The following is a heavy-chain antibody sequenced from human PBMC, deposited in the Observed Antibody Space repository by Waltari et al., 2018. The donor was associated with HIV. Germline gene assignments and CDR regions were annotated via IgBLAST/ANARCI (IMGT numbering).Heavy chain of an antibody. CDR1: GSTSSSYA. Sequence: ELQLLESGGGLVQHGGSLRLSCVASGSTSSSYAMSWVRQAPGKGLEWVSFISGSGGSTYYADSVKGRFTISRDNSKNTLYLQMNSLRAEDTAVYYCAKDNRDPLGTLWYWGQGTLVTVSS. V-gene: IGHV3-23*01. CDR3: AKDNRDPLGTLWY. CDR2: ISGSGGST. J-gene: IGHJ4*02. D-gene: IGHD2-21*01.